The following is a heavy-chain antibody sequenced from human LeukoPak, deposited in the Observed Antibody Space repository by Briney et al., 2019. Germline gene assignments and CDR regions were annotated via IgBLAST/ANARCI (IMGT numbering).Heavy chain of an antibody. CDR3: ARLWLDRYYLDY. CDR1: GESISSSY. J-gene: IGHJ4*02. Sequence: SETLSLTFTVSGESISSSYWSWIRQPPGKGLEWIGYIYSSGNTDSNTPLKSRATISVAKSKNQFSLNLSSVTAADTPLYYWARLWLDRYYLDYWGEETVDSVSS. CDR2: IYSSGNT. D-gene: IGHD3-10*01. V-gene: IGHV4-59*12.